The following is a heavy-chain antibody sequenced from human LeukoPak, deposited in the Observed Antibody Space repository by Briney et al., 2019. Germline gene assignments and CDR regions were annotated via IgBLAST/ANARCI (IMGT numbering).Heavy chain of an antibody. D-gene: IGHD5-18*01. Sequence: SETLSLTCAVSGGSLSGYYWTWIRQPPGKGLEWIGEINHSGSTNYNTSLKSRVTISVDTSKNQLSLKLRSVTAADTAVYYCARNLSAGTGNTYAYWGQGTLVTVSS. J-gene: IGHJ4*02. CDR2: INHSGST. CDR1: GGSLSGYY. CDR3: ARNLSAGTGNTYAY. V-gene: IGHV4-34*01.